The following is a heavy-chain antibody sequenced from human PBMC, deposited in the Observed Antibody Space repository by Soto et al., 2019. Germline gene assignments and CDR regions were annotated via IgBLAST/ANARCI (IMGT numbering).Heavy chain of an antibody. V-gene: IGHV4-61*01. CDR3: TMGGDAYKNGH. D-gene: IGHD2-21*01. CDR2: IHYSGST. Sequence: QVQLQESGPGLVKPSETLSLTCTVPGGSVSIGTYYWSWIRQPPGRGLEWIGFIHYSGSTNYNPSLKSRVTMSVDTSKNQFSLKLTSVNAADTAVDYCTMGGDAYKNGHWGQGTLVTVSS. J-gene: IGHJ4*02. CDR1: GGSVSIGTYY.